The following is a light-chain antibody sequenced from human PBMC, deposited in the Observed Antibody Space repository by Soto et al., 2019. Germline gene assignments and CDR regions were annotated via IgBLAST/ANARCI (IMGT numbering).Light chain of an antibody. CDR1: QSILHSPNNKDC. V-gene: IGKV4-1*01. Sequence: DIVMTQSPDSLAVSLGERATINCKSSQSILHSPNNKDCLAWFQQKPGQPPKLLIYWTSTRESGVPDRFSGSGFGTDFTLTISSLQAEDVAVYYCQQYYSMPYTFGQGTQLEIK. J-gene: IGKJ2*01. CDR2: WTS. CDR3: QQYYSMPYT.